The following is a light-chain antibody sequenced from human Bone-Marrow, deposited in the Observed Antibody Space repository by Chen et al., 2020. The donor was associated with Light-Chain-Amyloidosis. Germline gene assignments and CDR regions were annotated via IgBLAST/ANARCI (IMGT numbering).Light chain of an antibody. CDR2: DDS. J-gene: IGLJ3*02. CDR1: NIGSTS. V-gene: IGLV3-21*02. Sequence: SYVLTQPSSVSVAPGQTATIACGGNNIGSTSVHWYQQTPGQAPLLVVYDDSDRPAGIPERLSGSNSGNTATLSISRVEAGDEADYYCQGWDRSSERPVFGGGTKLTVL. CDR3: QGWDRSSERPV.